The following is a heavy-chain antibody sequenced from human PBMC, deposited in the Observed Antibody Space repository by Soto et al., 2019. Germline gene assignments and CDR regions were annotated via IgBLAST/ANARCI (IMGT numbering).Heavy chain of an antibody. CDR3: ARPGLTVPGTRYFDY. CDR2: IYYTGST. D-gene: IGHD6-19*01. V-gene: IGHV4-59*01. J-gene: IGHJ4*02. CDR1: GGSISNKY. Sequence: QVQLQESGPGQVKPSETLSLTCIVSGGSISNKYWTWIRQPPGKGLEWIGSIYYTGSTTYHPSLTSRVAISLDTSMQHFSLRLNSVTAADTAVYYCARPGLTVPGTRYFDYWGQGALVTVSS.